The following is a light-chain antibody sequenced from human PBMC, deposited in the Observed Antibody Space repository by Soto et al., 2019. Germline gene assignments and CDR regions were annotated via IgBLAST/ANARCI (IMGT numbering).Light chain of an antibody. V-gene: IGKV1-39*01. CDR1: QSVSSY. Sequence: DIQMTQSPSSLSASVGDRVTITCRASQSVSSYVAWYQQKPGQAPRLLIYAASSMQSGIPSRFSGSGSGTEFTLTISSLQPEDFATYYCQQNNDSPQTFGQGTRVDIK. CDR3: QQNNDSPQT. CDR2: AAS. J-gene: IGKJ1*01.